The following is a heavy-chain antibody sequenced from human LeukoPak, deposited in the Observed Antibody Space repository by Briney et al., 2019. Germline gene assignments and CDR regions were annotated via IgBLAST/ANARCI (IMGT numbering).Heavy chain of an antibody. V-gene: IGHV3-21*01. D-gene: IGHD6-13*01. CDR3: ARYSLQQLPPSYFDY. CDR1: GFTFSSYS. J-gene: IGHJ4*02. CDR2: ISSSSSYI. Sequence: TGGSLRLSCAASGFTFSSYSMNWVRQAPGKGLEWVSSISSSSSYIYYADSVKGRFTISSDNAKNSLYLQMNSLRAEDTAVYYCARYSLQQLPPSYFDYWGQGTLVTVSS.